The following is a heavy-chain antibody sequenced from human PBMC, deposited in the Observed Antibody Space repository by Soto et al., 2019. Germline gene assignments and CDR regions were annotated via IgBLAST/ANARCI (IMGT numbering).Heavy chain of an antibody. D-gene: IGHD2-21*01. V-gene: IGHV3-23*01. CDR1: GFTFSNYA. Sequence: SLRLSCAASGFTFSNYAMSWVRQAPGKGLEWVSAISDSGGSTYYADSVKGRFTISKDNSKNTLYLQMNSLRAEDTAVYYCAKGLSGECYSDFDYWGQGTLVTVSS. CDR2: ISDSGGST. J-gene: IGHJ4*02. CDR3: AKGLSGECYSDFDY.